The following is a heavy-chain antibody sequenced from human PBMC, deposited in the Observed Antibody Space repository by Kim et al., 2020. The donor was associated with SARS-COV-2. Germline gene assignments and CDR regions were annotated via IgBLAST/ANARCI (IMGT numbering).Heavy chain of an antibody. Sequence: SVKVSCKASGGTFSSYAISWVRQAPGQGLEWMGGIIPIFGTANYAQKFQGRVTITADESTSTAYMELSSLRSEDTAVYYCARVGGYSGYSRGTNGINWFDPWGQGTLVTVSS. CDR1: GGTFSSYA. CDR2: IIPIFGTA. CDR3: ARVGGYSGYSRGTNGINWFDP. D-gene: IGHD5-12*01. V-gene: IGHV1-69*13. J-gene: IGHJ5*02.